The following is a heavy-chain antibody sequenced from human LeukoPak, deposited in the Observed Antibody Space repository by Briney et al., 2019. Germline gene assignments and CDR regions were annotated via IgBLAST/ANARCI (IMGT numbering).Heavy chain of an antibody. Sequence: ASVKVSCKASGYTFIGYYMHWVRQAPGQGLEWMGWISPNSGDTNYAQKFQGWVTMTRDTSISTAYMELSRLKSDDTAVYYCARGVVVAAIDYYYGMDVWGQGTTVTVSS. CDR1: GYTFIGYY. CDR3: ARGVVVAAIDYYYGMDV. V-gene: IGHV1-2*04. CDR2: ISPNSGDT. J-gene: IGHJ6*02. D-gene: IGHD2-15*01.